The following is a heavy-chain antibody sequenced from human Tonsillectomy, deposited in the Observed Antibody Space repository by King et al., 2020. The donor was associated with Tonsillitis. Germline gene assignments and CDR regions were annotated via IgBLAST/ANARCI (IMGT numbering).Heavy chain of an antibody. D-gene: IGHD1-26*01. CDR3: ARDPTRGGSTRCAS. CDR1: GLTFSSYA. CDR2: ISDDGSNK. Sequence: QVQLVESGGGVVQPGRSLRLSCAASGLTFSSYAMHWVRQAPGKGLEWVAVISDDGSNKYYADSVKGRFTISRDNSKNTLYLQMNSLRADDTAVYYCARDPTRGGSTRCASWGQGPLVTVSS. V-gene: IGHV3-30-3*01. J-gene: IGHJ5*02.